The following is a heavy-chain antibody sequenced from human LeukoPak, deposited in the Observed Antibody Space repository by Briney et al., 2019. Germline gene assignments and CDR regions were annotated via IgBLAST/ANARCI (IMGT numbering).Heavy chain of an antibody. D-gene: IGHD2-15*01. CDR1: GFTFSSYA. Sequence: GGSLRLSCAASGFTFSSYAMIWVRQAPGKGLEWVSAISGSGGSTYYADSVKGRFTISRDNSKNTLYLQMNSLRAEDTAVYYCASIVVVVPARFDPWGQGTLVTVSS. J-gene: IGHJ5*02. V-gene: IGHV3-23*01. CDR2: ISGSGGST. CDR3: ASIVVVVPARFDP.